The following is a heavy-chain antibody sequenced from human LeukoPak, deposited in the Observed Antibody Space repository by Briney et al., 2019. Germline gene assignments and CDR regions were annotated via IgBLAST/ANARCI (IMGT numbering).Heavy chain of an antibody. CDR3: ARELRGYSYGSVDY. CDR1: GGSFSGYY. J-gene: IGHJ4*02. CDR2: INHSGST. V-gene: IGHV4-34*01. Sequence: ETSETLSLTCAVYGGSFSGYYLSWIRQPPGKGLEWIGEINHSGSTNYNPSLKSRVTISVDTSKNQFSLKLSSVTAADTAVYYCARELRGYSYGSVDYWGQVTLVTVSS. D-gene: IGHD5-18*01.